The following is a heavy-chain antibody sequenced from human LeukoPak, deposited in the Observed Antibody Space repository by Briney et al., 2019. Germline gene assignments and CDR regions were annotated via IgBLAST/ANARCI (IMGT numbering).Heavy chain of an antibody. CDR2: IIPIFGTA. D-gene: IGHD4-17*01. V-gene: IGHV1-69*06. CDR1: GGTFSSYA. CDR3: AREGRLYGDADYYYMDV. J-gene: IGHJ6*03. Sequence: SVKVSCKASGGTFSSYAISWVRQAPGQGLEWMGGIIPIFGTANYAQKFQGRVAITADKSTSTAYMELSSLRSEDTAVYYCAREGRLYGDADYYYMDVWGKGTTVTVSS.